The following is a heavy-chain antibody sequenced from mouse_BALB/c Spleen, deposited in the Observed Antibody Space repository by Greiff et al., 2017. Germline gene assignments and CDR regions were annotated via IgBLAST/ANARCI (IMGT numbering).Heavy chain of an antibody. Sequence: QVQLQQPGAELVKPGTSVKLSCKASGYNFTSYWINWVKLRPGQGLEWIGDIYPGSGSTNYNEKFKSKATLTVDTSSSTAYMQLSSLASEDSALYYCAYGNWFDYWGQGTLVTVSA. D-gene: IGHD2-1*01. V-gene: IGHV1-55*01. J-gene: IGHJ3*01. CDR3: AYGNWFDY. CDR2: IYPGSGST. CDR1: GYNFTSYW.